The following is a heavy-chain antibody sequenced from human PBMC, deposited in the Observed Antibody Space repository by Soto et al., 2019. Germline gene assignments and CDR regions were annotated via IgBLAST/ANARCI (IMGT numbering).Heavy chain of an antibody. Sequence: QITLKESGPTLVKPTQTLTLTCNFSGFSLSTRGEGVGWIRQPPGKTLEWLALSYWNGDKRYSPLLKSRLTITKGTSEEQGVLTMTNIDHLDTATYYSAHRTYYYGSGHGFQHWGQGTLVTVSS. CDR1: GFSLSTRGEG. D-gene: IGHD3-10*01. CDR3: AHRTYYYGSGHGFQH. J-gene: IGHJ1*01. V-gene: IGHV2-5*01. CDR2: SYWNGDK.